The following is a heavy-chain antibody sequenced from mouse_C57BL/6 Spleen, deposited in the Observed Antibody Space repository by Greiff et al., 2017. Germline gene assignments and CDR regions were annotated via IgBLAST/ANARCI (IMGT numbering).Heavy chain of an antibody. CDR3: ARSPDGYYECAY. J-gene: IGHJ3*01. V-gene: IGHV1-59*01. CDR2: IDPSDSYT. Sequence: QVQLQQPGAELVRPGTSVKLSCKASGYTFTSYWMHWVKQRPGQGLEWIGVIDPSDSYTNYNQKFKGKATLTVDTSSNTAYMQLSRLTSEDSAVYYCARSPDGYYECAYWGQGTLVTVSA. D-gene: IGHD2-3*01. CDR1: GYTFTSYW.